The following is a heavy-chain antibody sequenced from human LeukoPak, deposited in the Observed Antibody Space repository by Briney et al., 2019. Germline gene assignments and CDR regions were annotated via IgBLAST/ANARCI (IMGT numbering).Heavy chain of an antibody. V-gene: IGHV3-23*01. D-gene: IGHD2-2*01. CDR2: ISGSGGST. Sequence: PGGSLRLSCAASGFTFSSYAMSWVRQARGKGLEWVSAISGSGGSTYYADFVKGRFTISRDNSKNTLYLQMYTLRAEDTAVYYCALGYCSSTNCFGFDYWGQGTLVTLSS. J-gene: IGHJ4*02. CDR1: GFTFSSYA. CDR3: ALGYCSSTNCFGFDY.